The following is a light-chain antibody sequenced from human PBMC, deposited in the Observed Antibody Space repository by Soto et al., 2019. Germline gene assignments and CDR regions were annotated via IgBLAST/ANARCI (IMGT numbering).Light chain of an antibody. Sequence: AIRMTQSPSSFSASTGDRVTITCRASQGISSDLAWYQQKPGKAPKLLIYAASTLQSGVPSRFSGSGSGTDFTLTISCLQSEDFAPYYCQQYYSYPLTFGPGTKVHIK. V-gene: IGKV1-8*01. CDR2: AAS. CDR1: QGISSD. CDR3: QQYYSYPLT. J-gene: IGKJ3*01.